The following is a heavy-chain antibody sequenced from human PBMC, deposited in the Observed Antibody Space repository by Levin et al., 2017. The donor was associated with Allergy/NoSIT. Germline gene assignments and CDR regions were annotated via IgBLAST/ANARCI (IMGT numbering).Heavy chain of an antibody. Sequence: SETLSLTCTVSGGSISSSSYYWGWIRQPPGKGLEWIGSIYYSGSTYYNPSLKSRVTISVDTSKNQFSLKLSSVTAADTAVYYCATLKYCSGGSCFHRGDYWGQGTLVTVSS. CDR2: IYYSGST. V-gene: IGHV4-39*01. J-gene: IGHJ4*02. CDR1: GGSISSSSYY. CDR3: ATLKYCSGGSCFHRGDY. D-gene: IGHD2-15*01.